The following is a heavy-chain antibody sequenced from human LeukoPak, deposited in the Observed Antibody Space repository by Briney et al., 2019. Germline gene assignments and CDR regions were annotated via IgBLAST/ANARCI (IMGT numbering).Heavy chain of an antibody. CDR2: IKQDGSEK. Sequence: GGSLRLSCAASGFSFSSYAMIWVRQAPGKGLEWVANIKQDGSEKYYVDSVKGRFTISRDNAKNSLYLQMNSLRAEDTAVYYCARDLVLYWGQGTLVTVSS. CDR1: GFSFSSYA. J-gene: IGHJ4*02. CDR3: ARDLVLY. V-gene: IGHV3-7*01.